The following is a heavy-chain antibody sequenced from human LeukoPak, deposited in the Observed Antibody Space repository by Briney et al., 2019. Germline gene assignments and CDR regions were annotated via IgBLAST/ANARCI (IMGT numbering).Heavy chain of an antibody. D-gene: IGHD5-18*01. V-gene: IGHV3-30*02. CDR3: AKGYGESHFDS. CDR2: IRFDGSNQ. J-gene: IGHJ4*02. CDR1: GFTFRTYG. Sequence: PGGSLRLSCSASGFTFRTYGMHWVRQAPGKGLEWVAFIRFDGSNQYYADSVKGRFTISRDNSNNTLSLQMNTLRGDDTAVYFCAKGYGESHFDSWGQGPLVTVSS.